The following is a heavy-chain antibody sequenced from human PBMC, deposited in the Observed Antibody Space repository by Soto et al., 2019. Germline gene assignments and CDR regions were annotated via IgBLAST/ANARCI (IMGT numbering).Heavy chain of an antibody. Sequence: QVHLVQSGAEVKKPGSSVKVSCRASGGTFSTYTISWVRQAPGQGLEWMGRIIPIFGTANYAQKFQGRATITADASTSTAYMEVSSLRSEDTAIYYCARRTTPQNDCFGLDIWGQGTVVSVSS. V-gene: IGHV1-69*18. CDR2: IIPIFGTA. J-gene: IGHJ6*02. CDR3: ARRTTPQNDCFGLDI. D-gene: IGHD1-7*01. CDR1: GGTFSTYT.